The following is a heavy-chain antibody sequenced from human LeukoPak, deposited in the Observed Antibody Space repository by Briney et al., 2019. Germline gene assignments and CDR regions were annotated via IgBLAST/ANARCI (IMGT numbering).Heavy chain of an antibody. CDR1: GFTFSNYA. CDR3: AKDIRSSGWLRFDY. Sequence: GGSLRLSCAASGFTFSNYAMNWVRQAPGKGLEWVSSVSAGGGETFYGDSVKGRFIVSRDNAKNSLYLQMNSLRAEDTALYYCAKDIRSSGWLRFDYWGQGTLVTVSS. V-gene: IGHV3-23*01. J-gene: IGHJ4*02. CDR2: VSAGGGET. D-gene: IGHD6-19*01.